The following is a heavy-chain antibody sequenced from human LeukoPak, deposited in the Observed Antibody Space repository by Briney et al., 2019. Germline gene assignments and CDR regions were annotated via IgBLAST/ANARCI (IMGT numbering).Heavy chain of an antibody. Sequence: PSETLSLTCTVSGGSISSGGYYWSWIRQHPGKGLEWIGYIYYSGSTYYNPSLKSRVTISVDTSKNQFSLKLSSVTAADTAVYHCARDYGSWKYQLPQERGDAFDIWGQGTMVTVSS. D-gene: IGHD2-2*01. J-gene: IGHJ3*02. CDR1: GGSISSGGYY. V-gene: IGHV4-31*03. CDR2: IYYSGST. CDR3: ARDYGSWKYQLPQERGDAFDI.